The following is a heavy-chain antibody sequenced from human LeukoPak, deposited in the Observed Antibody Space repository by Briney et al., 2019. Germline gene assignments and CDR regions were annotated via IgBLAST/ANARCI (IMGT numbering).Heavy chain of an antibody. CDR3: ARGLRDLLPDF. J-gene: IGHJ4*02. D-gene: IGHD2-21*01. CDR2: FYYRGST. V-gene: IGHV4-59*01. CDR1: GGSIRGYY. Sequence: SETLSLTCTVSGGSIRGYYWSWIRQPPGKGLEWVGYFYYRGSTNYNPSLKSRVSISVDTSKNQVSLKLNSVTTADTAVYYCARGLRDLLPDFWGQGTLVTVSS.